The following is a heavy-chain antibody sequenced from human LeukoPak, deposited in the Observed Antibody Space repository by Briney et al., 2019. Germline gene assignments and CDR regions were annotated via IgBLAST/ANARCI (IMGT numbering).Heavy chain of an antibody. D-gene: IGHD5-18*01. Sequence: SETLSLTCTVSGGSISSYYWSWIRQPPGKGLEWIGYIYYSGSTYYNPSLKSRVTISVDTSKNQFSLKLSSVTAADTAVYYCARVMGYAYYWGQGTLVTVSS. V-gene: IGHV4-59*08. CDR2: IYYSGST. CDR1: GGSISSYY. CDR3: ARVMGYAYY. J-gene: IGHJ4*02.